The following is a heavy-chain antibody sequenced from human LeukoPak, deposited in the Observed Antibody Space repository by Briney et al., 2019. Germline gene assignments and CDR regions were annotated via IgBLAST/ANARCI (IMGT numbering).Heavy chain of an antibody. Sequence: SETLSLTCTYSGGSLSSYYWSWIRQPAGKGLEWIWRIYTSGSTNYNPSLKSRVTMSVDTSKNQFSLKLSPVTAADTAVYYCARHGRTGTLRVYYYYMDVWGKGTTVTVSS. CDR2: IYTSGST. J-gene: IGHJ6*03. V-gene: IGHV4-4*07. CDR1: GGSLSSYY. CDR3: ARHGRTGTLRVYYYYMDV. D-gene: IGHD5/OR15-5a*01.